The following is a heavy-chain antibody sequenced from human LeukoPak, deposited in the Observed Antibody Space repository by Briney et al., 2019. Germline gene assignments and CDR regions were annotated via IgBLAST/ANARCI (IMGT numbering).Heavy chain of an antibody. Sequence: PGGPLRLPCAASGFTFSSYGMHWVRQAPGKGLEWLAVIWYDGSKKYYEDSVKGRFTISRDNSKNTMYLQMNSLRAEDTAVYYCARDRGRSSSGWSTTAYFDYWGQGTLVTVSS. CDR2: IWYDGSKK. CDR1: GFTFSSYG. CDR3: ARDRGRSSSGWSTTAYFDY. V-gene: IGHV3-33*01. D-gene: IGHD6-19*01. J-gene: IGHJ4*02.